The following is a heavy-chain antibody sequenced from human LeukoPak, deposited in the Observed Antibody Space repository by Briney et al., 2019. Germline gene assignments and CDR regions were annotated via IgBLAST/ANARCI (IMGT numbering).Heavy chain of an antibody. J-gene: IGHJ5*02. CDR3: ARATSWYVSCFDP. D-gene: IGHD2-2*01. V-gene: IGHV4-4*07. Sequence: PSEXLSLTCTVSGGSISGYYWSWIRQPAGKGLEGIGRIYTSGSTTYNPSLTSRGTMSVDTSRNQFSLKLSSVTAADTAVYYCARATSWYVSCFDPWGQGTLVTVSS. CDR2: IYTSGST. CDR1: GGSISGYY.